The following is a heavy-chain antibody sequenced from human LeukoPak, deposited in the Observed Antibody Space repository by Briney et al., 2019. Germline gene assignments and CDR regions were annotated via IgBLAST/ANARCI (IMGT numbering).Heavy chain of an antibody. J-gene: IGHJ6*02. CDR1: SGSISNYF. V-gene: IGHV4-59*01. CDR2: IHYSGST. CDR3: TRVVSDSYGMDV. Sequence: SETLSLTCTVSSGSISNYFWSWIRQPPGKRLEWIGYIHYSGSTNYNPSLKSQVTISVDTSKNQFSLKLSSVTAADTAVYYCTRVVSDSYGMDVWGQGTTVTVSS. D-gene: IGHD6-25*01.